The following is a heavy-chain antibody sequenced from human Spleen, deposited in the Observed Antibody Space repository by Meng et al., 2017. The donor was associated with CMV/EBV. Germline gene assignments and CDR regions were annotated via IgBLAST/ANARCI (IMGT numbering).Heavy chain of an antibody. D-gene: IGHD2-21*01. J-gene: IGHJ6*02. CDR2: ISPSDGDT. CDR1: GYTFSNYG. Sequence: VSVKVSCKTSGYTFSNYGISWLRQAPGRGLEWMGWISPSDGDTIYTRRLQGRVTMTTDTSTSTAYMELRSLTSVDTAVYYCAKALVIIAIDSSYSYGVDVWGQGTTVTVSS. V-gene: IGHV1-18*01. CDR3: AKALVIIAIDSSYSYGVDV.